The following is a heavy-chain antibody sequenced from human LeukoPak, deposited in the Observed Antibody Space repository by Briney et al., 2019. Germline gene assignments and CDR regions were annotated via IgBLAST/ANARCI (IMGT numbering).Heavy chain of an antibody. V-gene: IGHV3-74*01. CDR2: IRYDGIVT. J-gene: IGHJ2*01. CDR3: ARANPADFNL. Sequence: GGSLRLSCVASEFTFSNYWIHWARQPPGKGLVWVSRIRYDGIVTNYADSVEGRFTISRDNAKNTVHLQMNSLRDDDTAVYYCARANPADFNLWGRGTLVTVSS. CDR1: EFTFSNYW. D-gene: IGHD1-14*01.